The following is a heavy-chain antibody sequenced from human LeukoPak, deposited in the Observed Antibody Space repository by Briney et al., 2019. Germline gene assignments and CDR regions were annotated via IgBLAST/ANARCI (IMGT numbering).Heavy chain of an antibody. V-gene: IGHV3-30*01. CDR1: GFTFSSYA. CDR3: ARDSTYYYESGSSGPHYFDN. D-gene: IGHD3-10*01. Sequence: GRSLRLSCAASGFTFSSYAMHWVRQAPGKGLEWVSIISSGGSYEYYADSVKGRFTIARDNSKNTLFLQLNRLRAEDTALYYCARDSTYYYESGSSGPHYFDNWGQGTLVTVSS. J-gene: IGHJ4*02. CDR2: ISSGGSYE.